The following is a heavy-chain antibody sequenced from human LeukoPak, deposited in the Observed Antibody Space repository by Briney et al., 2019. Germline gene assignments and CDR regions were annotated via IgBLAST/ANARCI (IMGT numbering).Heavy chain of an antibody. CDR3: AGGLLYSPMDV. J-gene: IGHJ6*02. D-gene: IGHD3-3*01. CDR1: GYTFTGYY. V-gene: IGHV1-2*02. Sequence: ASVKVSCKASGYTFTGYYMYWVRQAPGQGLEWMGWINPKSGDTKFAQKFQGRVTMTRDTSISTAYMELSRLTSDDTAVYYCAGGLLYSPMDVWGQGTTVIVSS. CDR2: INPKSGDT.